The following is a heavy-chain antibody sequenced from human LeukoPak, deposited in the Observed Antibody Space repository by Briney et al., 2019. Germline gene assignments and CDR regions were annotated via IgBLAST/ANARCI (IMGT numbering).Heavy chain of an antibody. CDR1: GGSFSGYY. V-gene: IGHV4-34*01. J-gene: IGHJ4*02. Sequence: PSETLSLTCAVYGGSFSGYYWSWIRQPPGKGLEWIGEINHSGSTNYIPSLKSRVTISVDTSKNQFSLKLSSVTAADTAVYYCARGWRWLVPTWFDYWGQGTLVTVSS. D-gene: IGHD6-19*01. CDR2: INHSGST. CDR3: ARGWRWLVPTWFDY.